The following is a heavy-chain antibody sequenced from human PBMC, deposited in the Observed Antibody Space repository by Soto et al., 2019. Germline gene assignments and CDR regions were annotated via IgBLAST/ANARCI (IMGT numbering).Heavy chain of an antibody. V-gene: IGHV3-15*01. CDR3: TTVWHRRYAVAGTAHFDY. CDR1: GFTFSNAW. J-gene: IGHJ4*02. D-gene: IGHD6-19*01. Sequence: GWSLRLSCAASGFTFSNAWMSWVRQAPGKGLEWVGRIKSKTDGGTTDYAAPVKGRFTISRDDSKNTLYLQMNSLKTEDTAVYYCTTVWHRRYAVAGTAHFDYWGQGTLVTVSS. CDR2: IKSKTDGGTT.